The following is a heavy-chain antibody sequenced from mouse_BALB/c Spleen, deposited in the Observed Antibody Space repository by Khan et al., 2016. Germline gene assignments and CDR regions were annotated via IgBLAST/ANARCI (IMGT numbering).Heavy chain of an antibody. CDR2: INPDSSTI. D-gene: IGHD1-1*02. CDR1: GFDFSRYW. J-gene: IGHJ1*01. Sequence: EVKLLESGGGLVQPGGSLKLSCAASGFDFSRYWMCWVRQAPGNGLEWIGEINPDSSTINYTPSLRDKFIISRDNAKNTLYLQMSKVRSEDPALYYCPGTLWYSDVWEAGTTVAVSS. CDR3: PGTLWYSDV. V-gene: IGHV4-1*02.